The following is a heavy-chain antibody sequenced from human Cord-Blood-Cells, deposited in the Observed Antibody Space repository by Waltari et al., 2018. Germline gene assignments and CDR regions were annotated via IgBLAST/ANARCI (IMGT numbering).Heavy chain of an antibody. CDR3: ARHVGIAARPDWYFDL. D-gene: IGHD6-6*01. CDR2: IYYSGST. CDR1: GGSISSSSYY. Sequence: PSETLSLTCTVSGGSISSSSYYWGWIRQPPGKGLEWIGSIYYSGSTYYNPSLKSRVTISVDTSKNQFSLKLSSVTAADTAVYYCARHVGIAARPDWYFDLWGRGTLVTVSS. J-gene: IGHJ2*01. V-gene: IGHV4-39*01.